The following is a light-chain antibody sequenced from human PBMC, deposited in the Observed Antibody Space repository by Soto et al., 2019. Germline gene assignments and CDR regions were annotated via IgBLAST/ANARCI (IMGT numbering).Light chain of an antibody. CDR2: AS. V-gene: IGKV3-20*01. CDR3: QHYGTSAL. CDR1: QSVSDSY. J-gene: IGKJ3*01. Sequence: EIVLTQSPGTLSLSPGERATLSCRASQSVSDSYLAWYQQKPGQAPRLLIYASSRATGIPDRFSGSGSGTDFTLSISRLEPDDFAVYYCQHYGTSALFGPGTRVDIK.